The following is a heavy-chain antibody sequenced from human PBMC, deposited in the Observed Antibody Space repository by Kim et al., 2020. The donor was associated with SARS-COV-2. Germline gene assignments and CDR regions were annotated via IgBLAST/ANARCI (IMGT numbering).Heavy chain of an antibody. CDR3: ARWGYCSGDSCGSKDAFEI. CDR2: IHYSGST. V-gene: IGHV4-59*08. J-gene: IGHJ3*02. CDR1: GGSISSYY. Sequence: SETLSLTCTVSGGSISSYYWNWIRQSPGKGLEWIGYIHYSGSTICNPSLKSRLTVSIDTSKNQFSLKLSSVTAADTAVYYCARWGYCSGDSCGSKDAFEIWGQGTKVTVSS. D-gene: IGHD2-15*01.